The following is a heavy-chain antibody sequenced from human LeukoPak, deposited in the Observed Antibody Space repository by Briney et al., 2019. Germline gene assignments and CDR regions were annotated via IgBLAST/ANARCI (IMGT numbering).Heavy chain of an antibody. CDR1: GYSFNNYN. V-gene: IGHV1-2*02. Sequence: GASVKVSCKASGYSFNNYNIHWVRQATGQGLEWVGWISPNTGETGYAQKFQGRVTMTRDTSISTAYMELSRLRSDDTAVYYCARGWELLPISYYYYGMDVWGQGTTVTVSS. CDR3: ARGWELLPISYYYYGMDV. J-gene: IGHJ6*02. CDR2: ISPNTGET. D-gene: IGHD1-26*01.